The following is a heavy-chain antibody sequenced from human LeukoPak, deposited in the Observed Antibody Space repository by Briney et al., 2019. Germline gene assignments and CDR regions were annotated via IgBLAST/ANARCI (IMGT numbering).Heavy chain of an antibody. D-gene: IGHD6-19*01. CDR3: AKLTGVAGTGDY. Sequence: GRSLRLSCAASGFTFSSYGTHWVRQAPGKGLEWVAVISYDGSNKYYADSVKGRFTISRDNSKNTLYLQMNSLRAEDTAVYYCAKLTGVAGTGDYWGQGTLVTVSS. CDR2: ISYDGSNK. J-gene: IGHJ4*02. V-gene: IGHV3-30*18. CDR1: GFTFSSYG.